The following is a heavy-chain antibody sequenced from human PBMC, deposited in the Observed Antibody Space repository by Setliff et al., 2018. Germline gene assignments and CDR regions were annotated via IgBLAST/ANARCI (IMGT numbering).Heavy chain of an antibody. Sequence: SETLSLTCTVSGSSISSSSYYWGWIRQPPGKGLEWSGSIYYSGSTYYNPSLKSRVTISVDTYKNQFSLKLSSVTAADTAVYYCARIHLLLWFGELLSGWFDPWGQGTLVTVSS. D-gene: IGHD3-10*01. J-gene: IGHJ5*02. CDR3: ARIHLLLWFGELLSGWFDP. CDR1: GSSISSSSYY. CDR2: IYYSGST. V-gene: IGHV4-39*07.